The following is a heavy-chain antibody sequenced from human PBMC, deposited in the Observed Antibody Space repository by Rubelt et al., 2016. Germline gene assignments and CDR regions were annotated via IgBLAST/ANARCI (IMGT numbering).Heavy chain of an antibody. CDR2: ISGSGGST. D-gene: IGHD3/OR15-3a*01. Sequence: EVQLLESGGGLVQPGGSLRLSCAASGFTFSSYAMSWVRQAPGKGLEWVSAISGSGGSTYYGEFVKGRFTISRDNAKNQLYLQMNSLGAEDTAVYYCAKGTGPRRGGTDYWGQGTLVTVSS. V-gene: IGHV3-23*01. CDR3: AKGTGPRRGGTDY. J-gene: IGHJ4*02. CDR1: GFTFSSYA.